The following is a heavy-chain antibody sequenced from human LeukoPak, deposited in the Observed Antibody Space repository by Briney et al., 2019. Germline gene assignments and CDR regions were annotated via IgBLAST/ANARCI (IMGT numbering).Heavy chain of an antibody. J-gene: IGHJ5*02. CDR1: GGSFSGYY. D-gene: IGHD3-22*01. Sequence: SETLSLTCAVYGGSFSGYYWSWIRQPPGKGLEWIGEINHSGSTNYNPSLKSRVTISVDTSKNQFSLKLSSVTAADTAVYYCARARYYYDSSGYRGGWFDPWGQGTLVTVSS. CDR2: INHSGST. V-gene: IGHV4-34*01. CDR3: ARARYYYDSSGYRGGWFDP.